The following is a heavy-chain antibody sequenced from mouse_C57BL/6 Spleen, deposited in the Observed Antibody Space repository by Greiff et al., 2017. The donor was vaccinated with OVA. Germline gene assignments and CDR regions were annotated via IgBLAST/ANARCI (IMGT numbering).Heavy chain of an antibody. CDR3: AIGSVVAPDDV. D-gene: IGHD1-1*01. J-gene: IGHJ1*03. CDR1: GYTFTSYW. CDR2: IHPSDSDT. V-gene: IGHV1-74*01. Sequence: VQLQQPGAELVKPGASVKVSCKASGYTFTSYWMHWVQQRPGQGLEWIGRIHPSDSDTNYNQKFKGKATLTVAKSSSTAYLQLSSLTSEDAAVYCCAIGSVVAPDDVWGTGTTVTVSS.